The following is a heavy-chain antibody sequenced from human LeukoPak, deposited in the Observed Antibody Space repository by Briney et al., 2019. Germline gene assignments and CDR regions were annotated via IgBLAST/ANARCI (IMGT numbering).Heavy chain of an antibody. Sequence: GGSLRLSCAASGFTFSSYSMNWVRQAPGKGLEWVSYISSSSSTIYYADSVKGRFTISRDNTKNSLYLQMNSLRVEDTAVYYCARAGSRVTTMGIVDYWGQGTLVTVSS. CDR1: GFTFSSYS. CDR2: ISSSSSTI. J-gene: IGHJ4*02. V-gene: IGHV3-48*04. D-gene: IGHD4-23*01. CDR3: ARAGSRVTTMGIVDY.